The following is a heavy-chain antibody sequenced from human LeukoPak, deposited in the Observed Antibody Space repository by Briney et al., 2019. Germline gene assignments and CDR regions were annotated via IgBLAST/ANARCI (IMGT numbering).Heavy chain of an antibody. Sequence: QTSETLSLTCTVSGGPISDFYWSWIRQSPEKGLEWIGNIFYSGNTNYNPSLRSRVTISVDTSKKQFSLRLTSVTAADTAVYYCARLRSGSTPPPPYYYYGLDVWGQGTTVTVSS. CDR3: ARLRSGSTPPPPYYYYGLDV. J-gene: IGHJ6*02. V-gene: IGHV4-59*01. D-gene: IGHD1-26*01. CDR2: IFYSGNT. CDR1: GGPISDFY.